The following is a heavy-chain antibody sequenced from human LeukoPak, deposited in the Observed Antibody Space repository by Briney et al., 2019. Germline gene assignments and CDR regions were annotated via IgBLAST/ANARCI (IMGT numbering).Heavy chain of an antibody. CDR3: ARDYGDYGLGYFDY. D-gene: IGHD4-17*01. CDR2: IYYSGST. CDR1: GGSISSGGYY. Sequence: SETLTLTCTVSGGSISSGGYYWSWIRQPPGKGLEWIGYIYYSGSTNYNPSLKSRVTISVDTSKNQFSLKLSSVTAADTAVYYCARDYGDYGLGYFDYWGQGTLVTVSS. V-gene: IGHV4-61*08. J-gene: IGHJ4*02.